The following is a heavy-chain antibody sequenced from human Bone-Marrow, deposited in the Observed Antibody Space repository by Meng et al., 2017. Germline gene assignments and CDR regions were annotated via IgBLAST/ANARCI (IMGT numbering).Heavy chain of an antibody. CDR3: ARDEGLDLGPDNWFDP. V-gene: IGHV4-34*01. CDR2: IYHSGST. Sequence: QVQLQQWGEGLLKPSEPLSLTCAVYGGSFSGYYWSWIRQPPGKGLEWIGEIYHSGSTNYNPSLKSRVTISVVKSKNQFSLKLSSVTAADTAVYYCARDEGLDLGPDNWFDPWGQGTLVTVSS. CDR1: GGSFSGYY. D-gene: IGHD3-16*01. J-gene: IGHJ5*02.